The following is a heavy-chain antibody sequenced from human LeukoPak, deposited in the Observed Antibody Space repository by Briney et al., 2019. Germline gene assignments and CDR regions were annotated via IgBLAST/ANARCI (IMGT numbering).Heavy chain of an antibody. CDR2: ISGSGGST. CDR3: ANGYRSSYGSGSYSFDY. V-gene: IGHV3-23*01. D-gene: IGHD3-10*01. Sequence: GGSLRLSCAASGFTVSSNYMSWVRQAPGKGLEWVSAISGSGGSTYYADSVRGRFTISRDNSKNTLYLQMNSLRAEDTAVYYCANGYRSSYGSGSYSFDYWGQGTLVTVSS. CDR1: GFTVSSNY. J-gene: IGHJ4*02.